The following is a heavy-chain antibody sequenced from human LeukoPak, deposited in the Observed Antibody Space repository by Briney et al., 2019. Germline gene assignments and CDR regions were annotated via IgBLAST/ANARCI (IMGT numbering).Heavy chain of an antibody. Sequence: GGSLRLSCAASGFTVSSNYMSWVRQAPGKGLEWVTVIYSGGSTYYADSVKGRFTISRDNSKNTLYLQMNSLRAEDTAVYYCARVGCGGDCYSTGAFDIWGQGTMVTVSS. CDR3: ARVGCGGDCYSTGAFDI. J-gene: IGHJ3*02. V-gene: IGHV3-53*01. CDR2: IYSGGST. CDR1: GFTVSSNY. D-gene: IGHD2-21*02.